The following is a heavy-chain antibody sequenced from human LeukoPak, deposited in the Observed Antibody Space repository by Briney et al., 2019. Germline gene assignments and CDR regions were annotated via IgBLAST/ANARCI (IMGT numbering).Heavy chain of an antibody. CDR3: AGYCTNGVCYSYFQH. D-gene: IGHD2-8*01. V-gene: IGHV4-34*01. CDR1: GGSFSGYY. J-gene: IGHJ1*01. CDR2: INHSGST. Sequence: SETLSLTCAVYGGSFSGYYWSWIRQPPGKGLEWIGEINHSGSTNYNLSLKSRVTISVDTSKNQFSLKLSSVTAADTAVYYCAGYCTNGVCYSYFQHWGQGTLVTVSS.